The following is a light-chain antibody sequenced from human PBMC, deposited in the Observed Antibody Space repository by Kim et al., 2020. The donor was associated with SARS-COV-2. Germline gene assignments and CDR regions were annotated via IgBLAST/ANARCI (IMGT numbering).Light chain of an antibody. CDR2: YDS. CDR3: QVWDSSSDHRVV. Sequence: PGKPARLSCGGNSIGRKRVPWYQKKSGQAPVLVISYDSDRPSGIPERFSGSNSGNTATLIISRVEAGDEADYYCQVWDSSSDHRVVFGGGTQLTVL. V-gene: IGLV3-21*04. J-gene: IGLJ2*01. CDR1: SIGRKR.